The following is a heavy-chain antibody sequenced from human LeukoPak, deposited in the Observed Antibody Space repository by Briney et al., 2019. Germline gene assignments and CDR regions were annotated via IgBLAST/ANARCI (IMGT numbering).Heavy chain of an antibody. CDR2: ISAYNGNT. CDR3: ARGRDGYNPHFDY. D-gene: IGHD5-24*01. Sequence: GSSVTVSCKASGYTYTSSGISWGWQGQPQGHEWVGWISAYNGNTNYAQKLQGRVTMTTDTSTSTAYMELRSLRSDDTAVYYCARGRDGYNPHFDYWGQGTLVTVSS. J-gene: IGHJ4*02. CDR1: GYTYTSSG. V-gene: IGHV1-18*01.